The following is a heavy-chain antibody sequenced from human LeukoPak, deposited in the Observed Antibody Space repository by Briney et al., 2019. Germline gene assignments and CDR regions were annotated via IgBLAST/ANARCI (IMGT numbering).Heavy chain of an antibody. CDR1: GGSISSYY. D-gene: IGHD3-9*01. V-gene: IGHV4-59*01. J-gene: IGHJ3*02. Sequence: PSETLSLTCTVSGGSISSYYWSWMRLPPGKGLEWISYLSKSGNTNYSPSLKSRVTIFGDTSKNQFFLKLSSVTAADTAMYYCARARYVNSFYAFDIWGQGTLVTVSS. CDR3: ARARYVNSFYAFDI. CDR2: LSKSGNT.